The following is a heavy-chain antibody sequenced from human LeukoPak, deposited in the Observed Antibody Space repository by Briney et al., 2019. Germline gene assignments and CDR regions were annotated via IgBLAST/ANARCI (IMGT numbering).Heavy chain of an antibody. CDR3: AKDVGYCSSTTCYKPFDY. CDR1: GFTFSNCA. Sequence: PGGSLRLSCAASGFTFSNCAMSWVRQAPGKGLEWVSAFSGSGGSTYYADSVKGRFTISRDNSKNTLYLQMNSLRAEDTAVYYCAKDVGYCSSTTCYKPFDYWGQGTLVTVSS. D-gene: IGHD2-2*02. J-gene: IGHJ4*02. CDR2: FSGSGGST. V-gene: IGHV3-23*01.